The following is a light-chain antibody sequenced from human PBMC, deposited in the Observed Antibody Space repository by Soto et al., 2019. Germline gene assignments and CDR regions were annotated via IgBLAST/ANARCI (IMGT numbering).Light chain of an antibody. CDR2: GAS. CDR3: QQYGSSPKT. V-gene: IGKV3-15*01. CDR1: QSVRTN. Sequence: EIVMTQSPATLSVSPGERATLSCRASQSVRTNLAWYQQKRGQAPRLLIYGASTRATGIPARFSGSGSGTEFTLTISSLQSEDFAVYYCQQYGSSPKTFGQGTKVDIK. J-gene: IGKJ1*01.